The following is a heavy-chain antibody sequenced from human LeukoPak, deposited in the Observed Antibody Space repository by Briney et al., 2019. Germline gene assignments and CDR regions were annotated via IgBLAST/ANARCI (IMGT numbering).Heavy chain of an antibody. D-gene: IGHD1-1*01. Sequence: PETPSLTCAVYGGSFSTYYWSWIRQSPGKGLEWIAEINHRGDTDYNPSVKSRVTISVDTSKNQFSLKITSLTAADTAVYYCARGPTISETGYFDYWGQGTLVTVS. V-gene: IGHV4-34*01. CDR1: GGSFSTYY. CDR2: INHRGDT. CDR3: ARGPTISETGYFDY. J-gene: IGHJ4*03.